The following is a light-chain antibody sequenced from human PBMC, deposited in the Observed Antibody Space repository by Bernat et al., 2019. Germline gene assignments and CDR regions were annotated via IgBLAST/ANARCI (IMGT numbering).Light chain of an antibody. CDR3: HQYYSWNS. CDR1: QSVSNY. Sequence: EIVMTQSPDTLSMSPGERVILSCRASQSVSNYLAWYQQKPGQAPRLLIYDVSSRAAGIPDRFSGSGSGTDFTLTISSLEPEDVGLYYCHQYYSWNSFGQGTKVEIK. J-gene: IGKJ2*03. CDR2: DVS. V-gene: IGKV3-11*01.